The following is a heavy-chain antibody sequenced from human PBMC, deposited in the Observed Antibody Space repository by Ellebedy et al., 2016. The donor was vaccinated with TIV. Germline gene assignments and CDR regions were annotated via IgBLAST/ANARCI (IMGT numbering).Heavy chain of an antibody. D-gene: IGHD2-2*02. V-gene: IGHV4-61*01. J-gene: IGHJ6*02. CDR2: RYYIGTT. CDR3: AGGSYTPYGMDV. Sequence: SETLSLTCTVSGGSVSSGSHYRNWIRQPPGKGLEWIGYRYYIGTTNYNPSLKSRVTISEDTSKNQFSLRLSSVTAADTAVYYCAGGSYTPYGMDVWGQGTTVTVSS. CDR1: GGSVSSGSHY.